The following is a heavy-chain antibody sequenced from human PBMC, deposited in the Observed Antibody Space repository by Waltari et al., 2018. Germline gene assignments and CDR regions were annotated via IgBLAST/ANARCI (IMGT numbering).Heavy chain of an antibody. V-gene: IGHV4-34*01. Sequence: QVQLPQWGAGLLKPSETLSLTCAVYGGSFSGYYWSWIRQPPGKGLEWIGEINHSGSTNYNPSLKSRVTISVDTSKNQFSLKLSSVTAADTAVYYCAIGYDFWSGYRDAFDIWGQGTMVTVSS. CDR1: GGSFSGYY. J-gene: IGHJ3*02. D-gene: IGHD3-3*01. CDR3: AIGYDFWSGYRDAFDI. CDR2: INHSGST.